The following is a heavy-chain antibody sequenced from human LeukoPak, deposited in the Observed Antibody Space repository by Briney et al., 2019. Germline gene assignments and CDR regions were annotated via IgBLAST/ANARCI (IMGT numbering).Heavy chain of an antibody. CDR2: MNPNSGNT. V-gene: IGHV1-8*01. CDR1: GYTFTSYD. CDR3: ARAVRGYTGSYYYYYYYMDV. Sequence: ASVKVSCKASGYTFTSYDINWVRQATGQGLEWMGWMNPNSGNTGYVQKFQGRVTMTRNTSISTAYMELSSLRSEDTAVYYCARAVRGYTGSYYYYYYYMDVWGKGTTVTVSS. J-gene: IGHJ6*03. D-gene: IGHD3-10*01.